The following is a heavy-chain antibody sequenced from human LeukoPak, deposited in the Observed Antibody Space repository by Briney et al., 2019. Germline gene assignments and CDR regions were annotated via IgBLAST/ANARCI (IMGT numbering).Heavy chain of an antibody. Sequence: ASVKVSCKASGYTFTGYYMHWVRQAPGQGLEWMGWINPNSGGTNYAQKFQGRVTMTRDTSISTAYMELSRLRSDDTAVYYCARGIPRGPYGSGSYPYWGQGTLVTVSS. D-gene: IGHD3-10*01. V-gene: IGHV1-2*02. J-gene: IGHJ4*02. CDR1: GYTFTGYY. CDR3: ARGIPRGPYGSGSYPY. CDR2: INPNSGGT.